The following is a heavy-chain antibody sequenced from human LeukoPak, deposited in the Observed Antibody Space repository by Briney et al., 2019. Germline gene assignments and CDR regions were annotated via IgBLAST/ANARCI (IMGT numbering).Heavy chain of an antibody. CDR2: ISSSSSYI. V-gene: IGHV3-21*01. CDR1: GFTFSSYS. CDR3: ARAGWCSTSCFDAFDI. D-gene: IGHD2-2*01. Sequence: GGPLRLSCAASGFTFSSYSMNWVRQAPGKGLEWVSSISSSSSYIYYADSVKGRFTISRDNAKNSLYLQMNSLRAEDTAVYYCARAGWCSTSCFDAFDIWGQGTMVTVSS. J-gene: IGHJ3*02.